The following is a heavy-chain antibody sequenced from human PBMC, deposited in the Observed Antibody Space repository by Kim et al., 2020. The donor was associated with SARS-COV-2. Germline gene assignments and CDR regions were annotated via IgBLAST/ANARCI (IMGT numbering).Heavy chain of an antibody. D-gene: IGHD6-13*01. J-gene: IGHJ4*02. Sequence: GGSLRLSCAASGFTFSSYSMNWVRQAPGKGLEWVSSISSSSSYIYYADSVKGRFTISRDNAKNSLYLQMNSLRAEDTAVYYCARGESIAAAGPNWGQGTLVTVSS. CDR1: GFTFSSYS. CDR3: ARGESIAAAGPN. V-gene: IGHV3-21*01. CDR2: ISSSSSYI.